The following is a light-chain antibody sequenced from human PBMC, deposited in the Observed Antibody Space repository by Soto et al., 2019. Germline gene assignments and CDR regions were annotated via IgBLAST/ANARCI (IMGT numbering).Light chain of an antibody. V-gene: IGLV2-11*01. J-gene: IGLJ2*01. CDR3: CSSATL. Sequence: QSVLTQPRSVSGSPGQSVTISCTGTSSDVGGYNYVSWYQQYPGKAPKLMIYDVSKRPSGVPDRFSGSTSGNTASLTISGLQAEDEADYYCCSSATLFGRGTKVTVL. CDR1: SSDVGGYNY. CDR2: DVS.